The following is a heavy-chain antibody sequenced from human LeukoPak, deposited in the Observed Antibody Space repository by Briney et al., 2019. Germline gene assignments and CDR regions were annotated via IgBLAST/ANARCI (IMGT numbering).Heavy chain of an antibody. D-gene: IGHD2-21*01. CDR1: GFTFSSYS. V-gene: IGHV3-48*01. J-gene: IGHJ4*02. Sequence: GGSLRLSCEASGFTFSSYSMNWVRRAPGKGLEWVSYITSSSSLKTHADSVKGRFTISRDNTKNSVYLQMNSLRVEDTAVYYCARDRLWAFDYWGQGIMVTVSS. CDR2: ITSSSSLK. CDR3: ARDRLWAFDY.